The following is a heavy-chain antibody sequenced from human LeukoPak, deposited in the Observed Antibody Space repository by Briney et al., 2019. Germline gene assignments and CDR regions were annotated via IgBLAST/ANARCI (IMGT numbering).Heavy chain of an antibody. CDR2: IYYSGST. J-gene: IGHJ4*02. CDR1: GGSISSYY. CDR3: ARGRLRSAVDY. V-gene: IGHV4-59*01. Sequence: SETLSLTCTVSGGSISSYYWSWIRQPPGKGLGWIGYIYYSGSTNYNPSLKSRVTISVDTSKNQFSLKLSSVTAADTAVYYCARGRLRSAVDYWGQGTLVTVSS. D-gene: IGHD5-12*01.